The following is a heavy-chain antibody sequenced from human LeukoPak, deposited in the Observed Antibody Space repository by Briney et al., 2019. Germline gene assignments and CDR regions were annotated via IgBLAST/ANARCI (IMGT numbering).Heavy chain of an antibody. CDR1: GDSIIGYY. CDR2: IYYTGNT. Sequence: SEILSLTCSVSGDSIIGYYWGWIRQPPGKGLEWIGNIYYTGNTYYNSSLKSRVTISLDTSKNQFSLKVISMTAADTAVYYCARDQGGSYWRRFDYWGQGTLVTVSS. J-gene: IGHJ4*02. D-gene: IGHD1-26*01. V-gene: IGHV4-39*07. CDR3: ARDQGGSYWRRFDY.